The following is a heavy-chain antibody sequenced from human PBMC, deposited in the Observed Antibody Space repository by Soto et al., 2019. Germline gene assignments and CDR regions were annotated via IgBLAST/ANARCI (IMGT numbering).Heavy chain of an antibody. V-gene: IGHV4-34*01. CDR1: GGSFSGNY. J-gene: IGHJ4*02. Sequence: QVQLQQWAAGLLKPSETLSLTCTVYGGSFSGNYWSRIRQPPGMGLEWIGEISHSGSGTNYNPSLKRRVTITVDTSKNQFSLKLSSVTAADTAMYYCASGHLPGGNTFYYDYWGQRTLVTVSS. CDR3: ASGHLPGGNTFYYDY. D-gene: IGHD2-15*01. CDR2: ISHSGSGT.